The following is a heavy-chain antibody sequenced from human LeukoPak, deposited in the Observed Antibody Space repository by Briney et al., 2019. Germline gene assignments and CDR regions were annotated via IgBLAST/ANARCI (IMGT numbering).Heavy chain of an antibody. J-gene: IGHJ4*02. Sequence: PSETLSLTCSVSVGSITSSNHLWGWIRQTPGDGLEWSGSVFFQNTYYNPSLKSRVTISVDIPSRLLSLDLRSVTAAHTALYYCARQKASTGFFDFWGRGSLVTVSS. CDR3: ARQKASTGFFDF. CDR2: VFFQNT. V-gene: IGHV4-39*01. D-gene: IGHD6-25*01. CDR1: VGSITSSNHL.